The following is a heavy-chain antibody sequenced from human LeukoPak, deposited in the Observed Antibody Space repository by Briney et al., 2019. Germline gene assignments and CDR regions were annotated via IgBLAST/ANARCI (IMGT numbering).Heavy chain of an antibody. CDR2: ISTYNGNT. Sequence: ASVKVSCKASGYTFTSYGISWVRQAPGQGLEWMGWISTYNGNTNYAQKLQGRVTMTRDTSTSTAYMELRSQRSDDTAVYYCARGGDSSGLNRFAYWGQGTLVTVSS. CDR1: GYTFTSYG. J-gene: IGHJ4*02. D-gene: IGHD3-22*01. V-gene: IGHV1-18*01. CDR3: ARGGDSSGLNRFAY.